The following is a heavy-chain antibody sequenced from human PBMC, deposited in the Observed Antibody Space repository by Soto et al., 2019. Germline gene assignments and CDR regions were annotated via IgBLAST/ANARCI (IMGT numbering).Heavy chain of an antibody. D-gene: IGHD2-2*01. V-gene: IGHV4-30-2*01. CDR1: AGSTSSGGYS. Sequence: PSETRSHTWAVSAGSTSSGGYSRSRIRQPPGKGLEWIGYMYHSGSTYYNQSLKSRVTISIDRSKNQFSLKLSSVTAVDTAVYYCARVPYYWGRRILVTVSS. J-gene: IGHJ4*02. CDR3: ARVPYY. CDR2: MYHSGST.